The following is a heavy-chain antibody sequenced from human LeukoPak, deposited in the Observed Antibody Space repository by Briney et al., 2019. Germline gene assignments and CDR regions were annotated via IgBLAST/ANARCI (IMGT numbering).Heavy chain of an antibody. Sequence: ASVKVSCKASGYTFTGYYMHWVRQAPGQGLEWMGWINPNSGNTGYAQKFQGRVTMTRNTSISTAYMELSSLRSEDTAVYYCARDGYKGYSESYYEDCWGQGTLVTVSS. CDR1: GYTFTGYY. J-gene: IGHJ4*02. CDR2: INPNSGNT. V-gene: IGHV1-8*02. D-gene: IGHD1-26*01. CDR3: ARDGYKGYSESYYEDC.